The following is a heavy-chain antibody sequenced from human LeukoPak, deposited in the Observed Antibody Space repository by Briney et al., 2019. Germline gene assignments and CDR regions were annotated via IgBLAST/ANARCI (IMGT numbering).Heavy chain of an antibody. CDR1: GGSISSSNW. D-gene: IGHD4-11*01. J-gene: IGHJ5*02. V-gene: IGHV4-4*02. Sequence: PSGTLSLTCAVSGGSISSSNWWSWVRQPPGKGLEWIGEIYHSGSTNYNPSLKSRVTISVDKSKNQFSLKLSSVTAADTAVYYCARLSTVTTLSQERLGWFDPWGQGTLVTVSS. CDR3: ARLSTVTTLSQERLGWFDP. CDR2: IYHSGST.